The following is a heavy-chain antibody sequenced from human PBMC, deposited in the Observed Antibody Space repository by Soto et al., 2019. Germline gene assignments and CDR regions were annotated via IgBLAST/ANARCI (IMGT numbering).Heavy chain of an antibody. V-gene: IGHV4-59*01. CDR3: ARVFLSGSYSYYFDY. CDR2: IYYSGST. J-gene: IGHJ4*02. D-gene: IGHD3-10*01. CDR1: GGSISSYY. Sequence: SETLSLTCTVSGGSISSYYWSWIRQPPGKGLEWIGYIYYSGSTNYNPSLKSRVTISVDTSKNQFSLKLSSVTAADTAVYYCARVFLSGSYSYYFDYWGQGTLVTVSS.